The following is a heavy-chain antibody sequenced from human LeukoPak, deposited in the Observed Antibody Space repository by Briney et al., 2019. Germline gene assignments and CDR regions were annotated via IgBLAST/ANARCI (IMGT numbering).Heavy chain of an antibody. V-gene: IGHV3-7*01. CDR3: ARGCSSTSCARHFYYYYGMDV. CDR2: IKQDGSEK. CDR1: GFTFSSYW. Sequence: TGGSLRLSCAASGFTFSSYWMSWVRQAPGKGREWVANIKQDGSEKYYVDSVKGRFTISRDNAKNSLYLQMNSLRAEDTAVYYCARGCSSTSCARHFYYYYGMDVWGQGTTVTVSS. D-gene: IGHD2-2*01. J-gene: IGHJ6*02.